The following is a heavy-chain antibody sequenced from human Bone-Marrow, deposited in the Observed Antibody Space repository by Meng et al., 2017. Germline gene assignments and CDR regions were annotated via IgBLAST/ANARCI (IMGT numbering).Heavy chain of an antibody. V-gene: IGHV3-15*01. J-gene: IGHJ4*02. D-gene: IGHD3-10*01. CDR1: GFSFTDAW. Sequence: GGSLRLSCVASGFSFTDAWMSGVRQAPGKGLEWVGRIKSKTDGGTTDYAAHVKGRFTISRDDSKNTLYLQMNSLKTEDTAVYYCTTEGDVLLWFGETDYWAQGTLVTVSS. CDR3: TTEGDVLLWFGETDY. CDR2: IKSKTDGGTT.